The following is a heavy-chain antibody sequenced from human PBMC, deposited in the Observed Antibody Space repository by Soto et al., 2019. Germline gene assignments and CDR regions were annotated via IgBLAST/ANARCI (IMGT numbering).Heavy chain of an antibody. D-gene: IGHD5-12*01. J-gene: IGHJ4*02. V-gene: IGHV4-39*01. CDR2: IYYSGST. Sequence: SETLSLTCTVSGGSISSSSYYWGWIRQPPGKGLEWIGSIYYSGSTYYNPSLKSRVTISVDTSKNQFSLKLSSVTAADTAVYYCVRLRGGYDYKLLYFDYWGQGTLVTVSS. CDR3: VRLRGGYDYKLLYFDY. CDR1: GGSISSSSYY.